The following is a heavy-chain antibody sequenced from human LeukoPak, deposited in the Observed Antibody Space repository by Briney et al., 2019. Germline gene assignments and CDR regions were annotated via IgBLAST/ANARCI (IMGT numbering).Heavy chain of an antibody. V-gene: IGHV4-4*07. J-gene: IGHJ3*02. D-gene: IGHD6-13*01. CDR3: AREADSSSWYVGDAFDI. CDR2: IYTSGST. CDR1: DGAISSYY. Sequence: KPSETLSLTCTVSDGAISSYYRSWIRQPAGKGLEWIGRIYTSGSTNYNPSLKSRVTMSVDTSKNQFSLKLSSVTAADTAVYYCAREADSSSWYVGDAFDIWGQGTMVTVSS.